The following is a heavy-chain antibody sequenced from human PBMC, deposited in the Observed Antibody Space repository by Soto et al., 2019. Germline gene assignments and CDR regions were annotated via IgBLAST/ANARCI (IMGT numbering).Heavy chain of an antibody. Sequence: SGGSLRLSCAASGFTFSSYWMSWVRQAPGKGLEWVANIKQDGSEKYYVDSVKGRFTISRDNAKNSLYLQMNSLRAEDTAVYYCARDRNIAARPLYYYYMDVWGKGTTVTVS. V-gene: IGHV3-7*01. J-gene: IGHJ6*03. CDR3: ARDRNIAARPLYYYYMDV. CDR1: GFTFSSYW. CDR2: IKQDGSEK. D-gene: IGHD6-6*01.